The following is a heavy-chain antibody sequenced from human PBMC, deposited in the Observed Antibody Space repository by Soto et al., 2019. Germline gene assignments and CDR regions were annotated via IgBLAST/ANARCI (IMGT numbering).Heavy chain of an antibody. V-gene: IGHV3-74*01. CDR2: INSDGSST. J-gene: IGHJ6*02. CDR3: STGWLREYYYYGMDV. D-gene: IGHD5-12*01. Sequence: GLSIRLSCRASGFHFSSFVMHSVSPQTGKGLVWVSRINSDGSSTSYADSVKGRFTISRDNAKNTLYLQMNSLRAEDTAVYYCSTGWLREYYYYGMDVWGQGTTVTVSS. CDR1: GFHFSSFV.